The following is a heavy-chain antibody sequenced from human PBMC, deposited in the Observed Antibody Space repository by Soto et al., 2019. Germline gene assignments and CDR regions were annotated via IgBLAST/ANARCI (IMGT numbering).Heavy chain of an antibody. CDR3: ARDKVVVVPAAISNYYYGMDV. J-gene: IGHJ6*02. CDR2: ISAYNGNT. D-gene: IGHD2-2*01. Sequence: VCYRGCPYWFPRHCIRWVRQGPGQGLEWMGWISAYNGNTNYAQKLQGRVTMTTDTSTSTAYMELRSLRSDDTAVYYCARDKVVVVPAAISNYYYGMDVWGQGTTVTVSS. V-gene: IGHV1-18*01. CDR1: PYWFPRHC.